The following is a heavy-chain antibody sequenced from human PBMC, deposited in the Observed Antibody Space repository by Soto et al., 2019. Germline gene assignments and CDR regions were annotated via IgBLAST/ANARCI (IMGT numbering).Heavy chain of an antibody. CDR1: GGSVSSGSYY. J-gene: IGHJ4*02. CDR3: ARDPRSPYYHDH. D-gene: IGHD3-3*01. CDR2: IYYTGNT. V-gene: IGHV4-31*03. Sequence: QVQLQESGPGLVKPSQTLSLTCTVSGGSVSSGSYYWSWIRQHPGRGLEWIGYIYYTGNTYYNPSLKSRLAISVDTSKNQFSLKLTSVTAADTAVYYYARDPRSPYYHDHWGQGTLVTVSS.